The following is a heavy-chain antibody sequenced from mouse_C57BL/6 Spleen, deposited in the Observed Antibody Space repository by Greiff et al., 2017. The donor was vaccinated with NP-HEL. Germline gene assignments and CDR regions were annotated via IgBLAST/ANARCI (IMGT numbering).Heavy chain of an antibody. CDR3: ARGEGLAFDY. V-gene: IGHV1-81*01. Sequence: QVHVKQSGAELARPGASVKLSCKASGYTFTSYGISWVKQRTGQGLEWIGEIYPRSGNTYYNEKFKGKATLTADKSSSTAYMELRSLTSEDSAVYFCARGEGLAFDYWGQGTTLTVSS. J-gene: IGHJ2*01. D-gene: IGHD2-4*01. CDR1: GYTFTSYG. CDR2: IYPRSGNT.